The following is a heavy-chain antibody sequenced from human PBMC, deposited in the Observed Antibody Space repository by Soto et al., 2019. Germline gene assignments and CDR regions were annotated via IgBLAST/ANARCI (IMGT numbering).Heavy chain of an antibody. Sequence: QVQLVESGGGLVKPGGSLRLSCAASGFTFSDYYMSWIRQAPGKGLEWVSYISSSSSYTNYADSVKGRFTSSRDNAKNSLYLQMNSLRAEDTAVYYCARDWELYCSSTSCYDDRFDYWGQGTLVTVSS. CDR1: GFTFSDYY. J-gene: IGHJ4*02. CDR3: ARDWELYCSSTSCYDDRFDY. CDR2: ISSSSSYT. D-gene: IGHD2-2*01. V-gene: IGHV3-11*06.